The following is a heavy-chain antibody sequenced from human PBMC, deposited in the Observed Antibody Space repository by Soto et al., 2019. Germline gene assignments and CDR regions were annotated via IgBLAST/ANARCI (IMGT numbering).Heavy chain of an antibody. CDR3: ARDPYSSSWLDY. D-gene: IGHD6-13*01. CDR1: GFTFSSYN. V-gene: IGHV3-48*01. J-gene: IGHJ4*02. CDR2: ISNSGNSI. Sequence: PGGSLRLSCAASGFTFSSYNMDWVRQAPGKGLEWVSYISNSGNSIYYADSVKGRFTISRDNSKNTLYLQMNSLRAEDTAVYYSARDPYSSSWLDYWGQGTLVTVSS.